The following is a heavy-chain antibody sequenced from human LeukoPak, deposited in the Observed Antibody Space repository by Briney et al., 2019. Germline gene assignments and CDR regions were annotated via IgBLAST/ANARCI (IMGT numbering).Heavy chain of an antibody. CDR2: ISGSGGST. CDR1: GFTFSSYS. CDR3: AKDVVSSSWPGFDY. V-gene: IGHV3-23*01. Sequence: PGGSLRLSCAASGFTFSSYSMNWVRQAPGKGLEWVSAISGSGGSTYYADSVKGRFTISRDNSKNTLYLQMNSLRAEDTAVYYCAKDVVSSSWPGFDYWGQGTLVTVSS. J-gene: IGHJ4*02. D-gene: IGHD6-13*01.